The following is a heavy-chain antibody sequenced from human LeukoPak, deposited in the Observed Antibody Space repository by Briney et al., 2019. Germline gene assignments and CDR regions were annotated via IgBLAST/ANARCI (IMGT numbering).Heavy chain of an antibody. CDR2: IRWNSGSI. Sequence: PGRSLRLSCAASGFTFDDYAMHWVRQALGKGLEWVSGIRWNSGSIGYAGSVKGRFTISRDNAKNSLYLQMNSLRAEDLALYYCAKDLIRDSSGYYYSNAFDIWGQGTLVTVSS. J-gene: IGHJ4*02. CDR1: GFTFDDYA. V-gene: IGHV3-9*03. D-gene: IGHD3-22*01. CDR3: AKDLIRDSSGYYYSNAFDI.